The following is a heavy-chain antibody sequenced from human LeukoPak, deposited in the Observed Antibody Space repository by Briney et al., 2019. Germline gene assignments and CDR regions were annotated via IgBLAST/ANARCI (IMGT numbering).Heavy chain of an antibody. J-gene: IGHJ6*02. CDR3: AREYSSSWYEYGMDV. CDR2: IYPGDSDT. Sequence: GESLKISCKGSGYSFTSYWIGWVRQLPGKGLEWMGIIYPGDSDTRYSPSFQGQVAISADKSISTAYLQWSSLKASDTAMYYCAREYSSSWYEYGMDVWGQGTTVTVSS. CDR1: GYSFTSYW. D-gene: IGHD6-13*01. V-gene: IGHV5-51*01.